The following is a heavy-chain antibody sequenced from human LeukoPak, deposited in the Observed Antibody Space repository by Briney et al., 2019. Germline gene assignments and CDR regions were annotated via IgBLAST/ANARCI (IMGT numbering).Heavy chain of an antibody. D-gene: IGHD3-22*01. CDR3: AKDYYDSSGYLYFDY. CDR1: GFTFSSYA. Sequence: PGGSLRLSCAASGFTFSSYAMSWVRQAPGKGLEWVSAISGSGGSTYYADSVKGRFTISRDNSKDTLYLQMNSLRAEDTAEYYCAKDYYDSSGYLYFDYWGQGTLVTVSS. CDR2: ISGSGGST. J-gene: IGHJ4*02. V-gene: IGHV3-23*01.